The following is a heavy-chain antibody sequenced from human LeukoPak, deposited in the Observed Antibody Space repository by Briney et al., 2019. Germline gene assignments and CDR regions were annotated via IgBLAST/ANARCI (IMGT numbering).Heavy chain of an antibody. CDR3: ARAPSEIGGYYPEYFRH. Sequence: PGGSLRLSCVASGFTFSSYWMHWVRQAPGKGLVWVSRIKSDGSTNYADSVKGRFTISRDNAKNTVSLQMNSLRDEDTGVYFCARAPSEIGGYYPEYFRHWGQGTLVTVSS. V-gene: IGHV3-74*01. J-gene: IGHJ1*01. D-gene: IGHD3-22*01. CDR2: IKSDGST. CDR1: GFTFSSYW.